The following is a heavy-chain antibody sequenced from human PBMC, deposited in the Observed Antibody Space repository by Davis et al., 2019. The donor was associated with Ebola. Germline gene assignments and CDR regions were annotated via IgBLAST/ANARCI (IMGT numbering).Heavy chain of an antibody. CDR3: ARVRRPDPYFYYYGMDV. J-gene: IGHJ6*02. Sequence: PGGSLRLSCAASGFTFSSYAMHWVRQAPGNGLEWVAVISYDGSNKYYADSVKGRFTISRDNSKNTLYLQMNSLRAEDTAVYYCARVRRPDPYFYYYGMDVWGQGTTVTVSS. CDR2: ISYDGSNK. D-gene: IGHD3-16*01. CDR1: GFTFSSYA. V-gene: IGHV3-30-3*01.